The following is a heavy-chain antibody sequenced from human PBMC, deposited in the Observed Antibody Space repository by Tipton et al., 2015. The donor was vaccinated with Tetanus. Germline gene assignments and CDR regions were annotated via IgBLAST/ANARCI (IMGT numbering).Heavy chain of an antibody. D-gene: IGHD1-26*01. J-gene: IGHJ4*02. CDR2: IYPGDSDT. CDR3: ARHTSGSYHAPFDY. V-gene: IGHV5-51*01. Sequence: VQLVQSGAEVKKPGESLKISCQGSGYNFNLYWIAWVRQMPGKGLEYMGIIYPGDSDTRYSPSFQGQVTISADKSISTAYLQWSSLKASDSAMYYCARHTSGSYHAPFDYWGQGTLVTVSS. CDR1: GYNFNLYW.